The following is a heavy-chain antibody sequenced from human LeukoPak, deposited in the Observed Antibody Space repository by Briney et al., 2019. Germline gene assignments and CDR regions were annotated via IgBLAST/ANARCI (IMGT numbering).Heavy chain of an antibody. V-gene: IGHV4-31*03. Sequence: ALSLTCTVSGDSISSGGYYWSWISHHPGKGLEWIGYIYYSGSTYYNPCLKRRVTISVDTSKNQFSLKLSSVTAADTAVYYCASLSSSCRRDYYYYYMVVWGKGGTVTDSS. CDR1: GDSISSGGYY. D-gene: IGHD6-6*01. J-gene: IGHJ6*03. CDR3: ASLSSSCRRDYYYYYMVV. CDR2: IYYSGST.